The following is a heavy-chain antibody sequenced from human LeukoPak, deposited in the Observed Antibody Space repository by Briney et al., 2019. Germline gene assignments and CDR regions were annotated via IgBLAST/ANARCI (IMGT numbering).Heavy chain of an antibody. V-gene: IGHV4-59*08. J-gene: IGHJ4*02. CDR1: GFTVSSNY. D-gene: IGHD4-23*01. CDR3: ARHSGSWGLTTVVNVDF. CDR2: VDYSGSA. Sequence: GSLRLSCAASGFTVSSNYMSWVRQAPGKGLEWIGYVDYSGSANYNPSLKSRVTISVERLSNQLSLMVSSVTAADTAVYYCARHSGSWGLTTVVNVDFWGQGTLVTVSS.